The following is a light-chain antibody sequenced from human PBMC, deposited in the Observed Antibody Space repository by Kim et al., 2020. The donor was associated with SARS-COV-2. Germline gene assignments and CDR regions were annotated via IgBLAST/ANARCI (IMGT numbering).Light chain of an antibody. CDR1: QSVSSN. Sequence: AVAPRERVTLACRASQSVSSNLAWYQQKPGQAPRVLIHGASTRATGSPARFSGSGSGTEFTLTISSLQSEDVAVYYCQQYNNLPTFGQGTKVEIK. CDR2: GAS. CDR3: QQYNNLPT. V-gene: IGKV3-15*01. J-gene: IGKJ1*01.